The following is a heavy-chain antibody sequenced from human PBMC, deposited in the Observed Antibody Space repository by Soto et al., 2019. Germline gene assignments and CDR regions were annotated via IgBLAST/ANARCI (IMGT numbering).Heavy chain of an antibody. D-gene: IGHD1-26*01. J-gene: IGHJ4*02. V-gene: IGHV3-66*01. Sequence: EVQLVESGGGLVQPGESLRLSCAASGFTVSNKYMSWVRQAPGKGLEWVSIIYMRGSTFYADSVKGRFTISRDTSKNTLYLQMDHLTVQDTAMYYCARDSLPGTRTWADHWGQGTLVTVSS. CDR3: ARDSLPGTRTWADH. CDR2: IYMRGST. CDR1: GFTVSNKY.